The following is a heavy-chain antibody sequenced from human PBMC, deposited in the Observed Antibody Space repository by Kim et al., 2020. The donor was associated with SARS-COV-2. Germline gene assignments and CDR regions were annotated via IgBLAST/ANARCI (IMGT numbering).Heavy chain of an antibody. CDR1: GYGFSNDW. J-gene: IGHJ4*02. D-gene: IGHD5-18*01. V-gene: IGHV5-51*01. Sequence: GESLKISCKGFGYGFSNDWIGWVRQMPGKGLEWMGLIHPGNSNIRYRPSLQGQVTISADKYISTAYLQWSSLEASDTAMYYCVRITYGYGQGDCWGQGTLVNVSS. CDR2: IHPGNSNI. CDR3: VRITYGYGQGDC.